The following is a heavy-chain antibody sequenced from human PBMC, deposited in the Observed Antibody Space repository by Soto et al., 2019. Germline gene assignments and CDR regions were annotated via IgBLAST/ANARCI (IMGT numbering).Heavy chain of an antibody. Sequence: GGSLRLSCAASGFTFSSYAMHWVRQAPGKGLEWVAVISYDGSNKYYADSVKGRFTISRDNSKNTLYLQMNSLRAEDTAVYYCAKASRAVTIINWFDPWGQGTLVTVSS. CDR2: ISYDGSNK. D-gene: IGHD4-17*01. V-gene: IGHV3-30-3*01. CDR3: AKASRAVTIINWFDP. CDR1: GFTFSSYA. J-gene: IGHJ5*02.